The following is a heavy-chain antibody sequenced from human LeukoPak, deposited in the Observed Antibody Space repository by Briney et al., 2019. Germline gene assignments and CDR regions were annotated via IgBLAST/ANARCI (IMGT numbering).Heavy chain of an antibody. CDR1: GFTVSSNY. CDR3: ARERVAATGRNYYYYMDV. V-gene: IGHV3-53*01. Sequence: PGGSLRLSRAASGFTVSSNYMSWVRQAPGKGLEWVSVIYSGGSTYYSDSVKGRFTISRDNSKNTLYLQMNSLRAEDTAVYYCARERVAATGRNYYYYMDVWGKGTTVTVSS. D-gene: IGHD1-26*01. J-gene: IGHJ6*03. CDR2: IYSGGST.